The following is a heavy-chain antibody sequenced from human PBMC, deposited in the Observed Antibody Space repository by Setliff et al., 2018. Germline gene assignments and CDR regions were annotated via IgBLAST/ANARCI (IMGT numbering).Heavy chain of an antibody. Sequence: GASVKVSCKASGYTFISYVINWVQQATGQGLEWMGWVNPNSGNTGYAQKFQGRVTMTRNTSISTAYMELSSLRSDDTAVYYCATEKFPGDWGDYWGQGTLVTVSS. CDR2: VNPNSGNT. CDR3: ATEKFPGDWGDY. J-gene: IGHJ4*02. V-gene: IGHV1-8*02. CDR1: GYTFISYV. D-gene: IGHD2-21*01.